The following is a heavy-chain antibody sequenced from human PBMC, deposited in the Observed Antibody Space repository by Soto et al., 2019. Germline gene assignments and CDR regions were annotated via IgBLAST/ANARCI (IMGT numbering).Heavy chain of an antibody. V-gene: IGHV3-72*01. CDR3: AVDTVGTGSY. CDR2: SRSKVYSYTT. J-gene: IGHJ4*02. Sequence: EVQVVDSGGGLVQPGGSLRLSCVGSGFIFSDYFMDWVRQAPGKGLEWVGRSRSKVYSYTTKYAASVSGRFTISRDDSQNSVYLDMNSLKTEDTAVYYCAVDTVGTGSYWGQGTLVTVSS. D-gene: IGHD5-12*01. CDR1: GFIFSDYF.